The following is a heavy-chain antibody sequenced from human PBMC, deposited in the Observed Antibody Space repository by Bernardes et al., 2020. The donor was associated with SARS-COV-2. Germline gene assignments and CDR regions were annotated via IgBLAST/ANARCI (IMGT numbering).Heavy chain of an antibody. CDR2: FDPEDGET. D-gene: IGHD2-21*02. J-gene: IGHJ5*02. V-gene: IGHV1-24*01. CDR3: ATTGVVTATWANWFDP. CDR1: GYTLTELS. Sequence: ASVKVSCKVSGYTLTELSMHWVRQAPGKGLEWMGGFDPEDGETIYAQKFQGRVTMTEDTSTDTAYMELSSLRSEDTAVYYCATTGVVTATWANWFDPWGQGTLVTVSS.